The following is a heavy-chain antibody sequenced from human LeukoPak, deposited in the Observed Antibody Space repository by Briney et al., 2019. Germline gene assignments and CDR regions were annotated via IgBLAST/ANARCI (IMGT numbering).Heavy chain of an antibody. CDR3: AKARAFDI. CDR2: ITNSGGGT. CDR1: GFTFSNHA. V-gene: IGHV3-23*01. J-gene: IGHJ3*02. Sequence: GGPLRLSCVASGFTFSNHAMSWVRQAPGKGLEWVSVITNSGGGTYYADSVRGRFTISRDNSRNTLYLQMNSLRADDTAVYYCAKARAFDIWGQGTMVTVSS.